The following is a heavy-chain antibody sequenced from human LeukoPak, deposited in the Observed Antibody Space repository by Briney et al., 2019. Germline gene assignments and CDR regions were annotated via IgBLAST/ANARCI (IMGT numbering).Heavy chain of an antibody. Sequence: SGGSLRLSCAASGFTVSSNYMSWVRQAPGKGLEWVSVIYSGGSTYYADSVKGRFTISRDNSKNTLYLQMNSLRAEDTAVYYCARDIYGSGSPTNYYYYYYMDVWGKGTTVTISS. CDR2: IYSGGST. J-gene: IGHJ6*03. CDR3: ARDIYGSGSPTNYYYYYYMDV. CDR1: GFTVSSNY. V-gene: IGHV3-66*01. D-gene: IGHD3-10*01.